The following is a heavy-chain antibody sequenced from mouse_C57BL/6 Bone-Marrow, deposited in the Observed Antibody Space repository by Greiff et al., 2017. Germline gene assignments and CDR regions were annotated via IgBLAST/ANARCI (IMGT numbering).Heavy chain of an antibody. Sequence: VQGVESGAELVKPGASVKLSCKASGYTFTSYWMQWVKQRPGQGLEWIGEIDPSDSYTNYNQKFKGKATLTVDTSSSTAYMQLSSLTSEDSAVYYCAPIYYYGSSFAYWGQGTLVTVSA. D-gene: IGHD1-1*01. J-gene: IGHJ3*01. CDR2: IDPSDSYT. CDR3: APIYYYGSSFAY. CDR1: GYTFTSYW. V-gene: IGHV1-50*01.